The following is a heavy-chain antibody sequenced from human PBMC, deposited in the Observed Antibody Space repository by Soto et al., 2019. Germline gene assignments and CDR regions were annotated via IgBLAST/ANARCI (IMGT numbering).Heavy chain of an antibody. D-gene: IGHD5-12*01. V-gene: IGHV4-31*03. J-gene: IGHJ4*02. CDR1: GGSITTGGYY. CDR3: ARARYISHYYIDN. Sequence: SETLSLTCSVSGGSITTGGYYWSWIRQHPGKGLEWIGYIYYSGNTYYNPSLKSRVTISLDTSKNQFSLKLSSVTAADTAVYYCARARYISHYYIDNWGQGTLVTVSS. CDR2: IYYSGNT.